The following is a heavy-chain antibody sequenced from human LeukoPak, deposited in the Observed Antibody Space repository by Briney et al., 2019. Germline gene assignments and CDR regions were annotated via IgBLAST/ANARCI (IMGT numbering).Heavy chain of an antibody. D-gene: IGHD3-22*01. J-gene: IGHJ3*02. CDR1: GFTFTSSA. V-gene: IGHV1-58*02. Sequence: ASVKVSCKASGFTFTSSAMQWVRQARGQRLGWIGWIVVGSGNTNYAQKFQERVTITRDMSTSTAYMELSSLRSEDTAVYYCAAERGYYDNGGAFDIWGQGTMVTVSS. CDR2: IVVGSGNT. CDR3: AAERGYYDNGGAFDI.